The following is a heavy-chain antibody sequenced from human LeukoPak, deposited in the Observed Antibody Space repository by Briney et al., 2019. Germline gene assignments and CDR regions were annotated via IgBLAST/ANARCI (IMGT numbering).Heavy chain of an antibody. CDR2: IYYSGST. V-gene: IGHV4-59*08. CDR3: ARHFAYSSSSYFDY. CDR1: GGFISSYY. J-gene: IGHJ4*02. Sequence: SETLSLTSTVSGGFISSYYWSWIRQPPGKGLEWIGYIYYSGSTNYNPSLKSRVTISVDTSKNQFSLKLSSVTAADTAVYYCARHFAYSSSSYFDYWGQGSLVTVSS. D-gene: IGHD6-6*01.